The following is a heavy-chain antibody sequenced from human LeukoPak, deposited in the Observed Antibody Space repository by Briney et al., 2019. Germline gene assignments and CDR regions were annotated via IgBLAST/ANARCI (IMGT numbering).Heavy chain of an antibody. V-gene: IGHV3-21*01. CDR3: AKALYYYGSGSYNTNNWFDP. Sequence: PGGSLRLSCAASGFTFSSYSMNWVRQAPGKGLEWVSSISSSSSYIYYADSVKGRFTISRDNAKNSLYLQMNSLRAEDTAVYYCAKALYYYGSGSYNTNNWFDPWGQGTLVTVSS. J-gene: IGHJ5*02. CDR1: GFTFSSYS. CDR2: ISSSSSYI. D-gene: IGHD3-10*01.